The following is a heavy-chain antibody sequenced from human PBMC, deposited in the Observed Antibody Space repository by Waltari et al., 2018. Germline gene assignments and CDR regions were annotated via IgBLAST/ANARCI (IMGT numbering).Heavy chain of an antibody. Sequence: QVQLVQSGAEVKKPGSSVKVSCKASGGTFSSYTISWVPQAPGQGLEWMGRIIPILGIANYAQKFQGRVTITADKSTSTAYMELSSLRSEDTAVYYCARDRGKFCGGDCYPEGYWGQGTMVTVSS. V-gene: IGHV1-69*08. CDR2: IIPILGIA. D-gene: IGHD2-21*02. CDR3: ARDRGKFCGGDCYPEGY. CDR1: GGTFSSYT. J-gene: IGHJ4*02.